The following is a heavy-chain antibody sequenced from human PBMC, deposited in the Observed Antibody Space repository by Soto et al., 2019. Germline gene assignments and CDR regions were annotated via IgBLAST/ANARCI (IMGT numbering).Heavy chain of an antibody. V-gene: IGHV1-8*01. D-gene: IGHD3-10*01. CDR2: VNPNNGET. CDR3: AKVSRKGSAIDFDY. CDR1: GYTFSNYD. Sequence: QVQLVQSGAELKKPGASVKVSCKASGYTFSNYDMNWVRQATGQGPEWIGWVNPNNGETGYAQKFQGRVPLTTDISTTTAYMELTSLRSEDTAIYYCAKVSRKGSAIDFDYWGQGTLITVSS. J-gene: IGHJ4*02.